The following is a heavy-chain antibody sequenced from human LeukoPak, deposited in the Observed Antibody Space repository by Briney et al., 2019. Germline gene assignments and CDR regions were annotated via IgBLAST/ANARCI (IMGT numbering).Heavy chain of an antibody. J-gene: IGHJ4*02. D-gene: IGHD3-16*01. CDR1: GFSFSNYE. V-gene: IGHV3-48*03. Sequence: GGSLRLSCVGSGFSFSNYEMNWVRQAPGRGLEWLSGICFGAISIYYADSMKGRFTISRDDAKNSVSLQMSSLRADDTAVYYCARERTGDLGEETLFGGAPFDYWGQGTLVTVSS. CDR3: ARERTGDLGEETLFGGAPFDY. CDR2: ICFGAISI.